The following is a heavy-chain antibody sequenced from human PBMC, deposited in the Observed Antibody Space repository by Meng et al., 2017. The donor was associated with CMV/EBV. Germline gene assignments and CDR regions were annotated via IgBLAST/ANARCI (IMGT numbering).Heavy chain of an antibody. CDR3: AKGTPDIVVVVAANGPFVY. V-gene: IGHV3-23*01. J-gene: IGHJ4*02. Sequence: FSSEAMSWVRQAPGKGLEWVSAISGSGGSTYYADSVKGRFTISRDNSKNTLYLQMNSLRAEDTAVYYCAKGTPDIVVVVAANGPFVYWGQGTLVTVSS. CDR1: FSSEA. D-gene: IGHD2-15*01. CDR2: ISGSGGST.